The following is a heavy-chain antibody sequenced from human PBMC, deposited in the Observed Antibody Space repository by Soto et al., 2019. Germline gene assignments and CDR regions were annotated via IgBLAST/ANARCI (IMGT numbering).Heavy chain of an antibody. CDR1: GGSISSSSYY. V-gene: IGHV4-39*01. CDR3: ARRFQGGAYCGGDCPPGDYYGMDV. Sequence: SETLSLTCTVSGGSISSSSYYWGWIRQPPGKGLEWIGSIYYSGSTYYNPSLKSRVTISVDTSKNQFSLKLSFVTAADTVVYYCARRFQGGAYCGGDCPPGDYYGMDVWGQGTTVTVSS. J-gene: IGHJ6*02. D-gene: IGHD2-21*02. CDR2: IYYSGST.